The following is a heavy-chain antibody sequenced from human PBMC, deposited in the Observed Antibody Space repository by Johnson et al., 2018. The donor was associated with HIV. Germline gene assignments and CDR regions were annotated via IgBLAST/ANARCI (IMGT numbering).Heavy chain of an antibody. Sequence: VQLVESGGGLVKPGGSLRLSCAASGFTFINAWMSWVRQAPGKGLEWVGRIKSETDGGTTDYVAPVKGRFTISRDDSKNTLYLEMNSLKTEDTAVYYCAKRPGGDGSHEVGFDIWGQGTMVTVSS. CDR2: IKSETDGGTT. J-gene: IGHJ3*02. CDR3: AKRPGGDGSHEVGFDI. CDR1: GFTFINAW. V-gene: IGHV3-15*01. D-gene: IGHD3-10*01.